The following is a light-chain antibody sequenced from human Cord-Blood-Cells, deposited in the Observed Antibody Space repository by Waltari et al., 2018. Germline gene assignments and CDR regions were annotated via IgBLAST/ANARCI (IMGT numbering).Light chain of an antibody. V-gene: IGLV2-14*03. CDR3: SSYTSSSTL. CDR2: DVS. Sequence: QPALTQPASVSGLPGQSITISCTGTSSDVGGYNYVSWYQQHPAKAPKLMIYDVSNRPSGVSNRFSGSKSGNTASLTIYGLQAEDEADYYCSSYTSSSTLFGTGTKVTVL. CDR1: SSDVGGYNY. J-gene: IGLJ1*01.